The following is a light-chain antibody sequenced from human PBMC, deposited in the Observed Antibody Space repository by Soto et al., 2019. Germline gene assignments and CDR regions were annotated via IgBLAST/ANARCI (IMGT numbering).Light chain of an antibody. CDR3: QQGNSLAFT. CDR2: SVS. V-gene: IGKV1-12*01. Sequence: IQMTQSPHSVSASIGDRVIITCRASQGINRWLAWYQQKQGEAPQLLIYSVSSLQSGVPPKFSGSGSGTYFTVTICSLQAEDFATYYCQQGNSLAFTFGGGTRVVIK. CDR1: QGINRW. J-gene: IGKJ4*01.